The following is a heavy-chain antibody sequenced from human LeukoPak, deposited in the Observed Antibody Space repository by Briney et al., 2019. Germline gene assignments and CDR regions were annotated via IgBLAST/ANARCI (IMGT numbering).Heavy chain of an antibody. CDR3: VKGDAIQLWEGGVDY. CDR2: ISWNSGSI. CDR1: GFTFSNYA. D-gene: IGHD5-18*01. J-gene: IGHJ4*02. Sequence: GGSLRLSCAASGFTFSNYAMSWVRQAPGKGLEWVSGISWNSGSIGYADSVKGRFTISRDNAKNSLYLQMNSLRAEDMALYYCVKGDAIQLWEGGVDYWGQGTLVTVSS. V-gene: IGHV3-9*03.